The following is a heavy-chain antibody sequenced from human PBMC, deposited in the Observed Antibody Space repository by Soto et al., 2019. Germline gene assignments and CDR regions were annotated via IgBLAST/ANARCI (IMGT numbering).Heavy chain of an antibody. J-gene: IGHJ6*02. CDR1: GGSFSGYY. Sequence: PSETLSLTCAVYGGSFSGYYWSWIRQPPGKGLEWIGEMNYSGSTNYNPSLKSRVTISVDTSKNQFSLKLSSVTAADTAVYYCARVLMGIAAAGTYYYYYYGMDVWGQGTTVT. V-gene: IGHV4-34*01. CDR2: MNYSGST. D-gene: IGHD6-13*01. CDR3: ARVLMGIAAAGTYYYYYYGMDV.